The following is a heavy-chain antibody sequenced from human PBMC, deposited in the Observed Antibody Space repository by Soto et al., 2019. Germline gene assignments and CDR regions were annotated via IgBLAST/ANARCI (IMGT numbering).Heavy chain of an antibody. V-gene: IGHV3-21*01. CDR1: GFTFSSYS. J-gene: IGHJ6*02. CDR2: ISSSSSYI. CDR3: ARAGVAAAGSPQYYYYYGMDV. Sequence: GGSLRLSCAASGFTFSSYSMNWVRQAPGKGLEWVSSISSSSSYIYYADSVKGRFTISRDNAKNSLYLQMSSPRAEDTAVYYCARAGVAAAGSPQYYYYYGMDVWGQGTTVTVSS. D-gene: IGHD6-13*01.